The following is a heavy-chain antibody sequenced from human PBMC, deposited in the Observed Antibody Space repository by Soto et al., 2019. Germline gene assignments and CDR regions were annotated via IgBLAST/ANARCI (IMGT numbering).Heavy chain of an antibody. D-gene: IGHD3-10*01. Sequence: GGSLRLSCAASGFTFSSYAMHWVRQAPGKGLEWVAVISYDGSNKYYADSVKGRFTISRDNSKNTLYLQMNSLRAEDTAVYYCAREKRYYGSGSYHHYYGMDVWGQGTTVTVSS. CDR1: GFTFSSYA. J-gene: IGHJ6*02. V-gene: IGHV3-30-3*01. CDR3: AREKRYYGSGSYHHYYGMDV. CDR2: ISYDGSNK.